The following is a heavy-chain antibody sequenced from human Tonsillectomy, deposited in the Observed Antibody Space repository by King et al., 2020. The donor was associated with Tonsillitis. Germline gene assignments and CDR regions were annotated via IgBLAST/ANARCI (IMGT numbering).Heavy chain of an antibody. CDR2: IGGSGNRT. CDR1: GFTFTDYA. Sequence: EVQLQESGGGLVQPGGSLRLSCAASGFTFTDYAMNWVRQAPGKGLEWVSTIGGSGNRTYYADSVKGRFTISRDNSKNTLYLQMNSLRTEDTAVYHCAKDIRVAAADQHYYSYGMDVWGQGTTVTVSS. J-gene: IGHJ6*02. V-gene: IGHV3-23*01. CDR3: AKDIRVAAADQHYYSYGMDV. D-gene: IGHD6-25*01.